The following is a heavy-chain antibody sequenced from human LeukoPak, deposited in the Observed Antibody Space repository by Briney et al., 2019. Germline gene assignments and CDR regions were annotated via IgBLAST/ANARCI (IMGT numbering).Heavy chain of an antibody. J-gene: IGHJ6*03. Sequence: PGRSLRLSCAASGFTFRNYGMHWVRQAPGKGLEWVAAIWYDASNKQYADSVKGRFTISRDNSKKTLYLRMKSLRAEDTAVYYCAKDPVMTTFGGAIAPLGTYMDVWGKGTTVTVSS. CDR1: GFTFRNYG. D-gene: IGHD3-16*02. V-gene: IGHV3-33*06. CDR2: IWYDASNK. CDR3: AKDPVMTTFGGAIAPLGTYMDV.